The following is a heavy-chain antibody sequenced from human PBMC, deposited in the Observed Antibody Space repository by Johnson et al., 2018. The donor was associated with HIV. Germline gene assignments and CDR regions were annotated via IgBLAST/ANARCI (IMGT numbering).Heavy chain of an antibody. J-gene: IGHJ3*02. CDR2: ISSSGLTI. D-gene: IGHD3-22*01. V-gene: IGHV3-11*04. Sequence: LVESGGDLVKPGGSLRVSCVAAGFVFSDSHMSWIRQAPGKGLEWISYISSSGLTIYYADSVKGRFTISRDNAKNSLYLQMNSLRAEDTAVYYCARVIPDSSGIRYDAFDIWGQGTMVTVSS. CDR1: GFVFSDSH. CDR3: ARVIPDSSGIRYDAFDI.